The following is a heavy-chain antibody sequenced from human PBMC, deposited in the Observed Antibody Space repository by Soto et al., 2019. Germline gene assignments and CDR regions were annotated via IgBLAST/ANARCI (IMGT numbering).Heavy chain of an antibody. D-gene: IGHD6-13*01. J-gene: IGHJ4*02. CDR1: GGTFSSYA. CDR2: IIPIFGTA. V-gene: IGHV1-69*01. Sequence: QVQLVQSGAEVKKPGSSVKVSCKASGGTFSSYAISWVRQAPGQGLEWMGGIIPIFGTANYAKKFQGKVTMTADESTTTAYIELSTLRSEDTTVYYCARGRSDSSSWYGTIDYWGQGTLVTVSS. CDR3: ARGRSDSSSWYGTIDY.